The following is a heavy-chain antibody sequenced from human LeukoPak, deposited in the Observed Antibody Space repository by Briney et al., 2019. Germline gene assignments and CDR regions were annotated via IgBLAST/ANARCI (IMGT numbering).Heavy chain of an antibody. CDR1: GFIFSSYE. V-gene: IGHV3-48*03. Sequence: GGSLTLSCAASGFIFSSYEMNWVRQAPGKGLEWISYISGSGSTMYYADSVKGRFTISRDNAKNSLYLQMNCLRAEDTAVYYCARWDSWGQGTLVTVSS. CDR2: ISGSGSTM. J-gene: IGHJ4*02. CDR3: ARWDS.